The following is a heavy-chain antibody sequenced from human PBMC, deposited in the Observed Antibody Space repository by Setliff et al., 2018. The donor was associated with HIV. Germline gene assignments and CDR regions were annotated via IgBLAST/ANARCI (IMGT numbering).Heavy chain of an antibody. CDR3: TSWGVPRDGFDI. D-gene: IGHD3-16*01. V-gene: IGHV3-74*01. Sequence: GGSLRLSCGASGFSFGNHWMYWVRQAPGKGLVWVSRINSDGSITDYADSVKGRFTISRDNAKNTLYMQMNSLRAEDTAVYYCTSWGVPRDGFDIWGHGTKVTVSS. CDR1: GFSFGNHW. J-gene: IGHJ3*02. CDR2: INSDGSIT.